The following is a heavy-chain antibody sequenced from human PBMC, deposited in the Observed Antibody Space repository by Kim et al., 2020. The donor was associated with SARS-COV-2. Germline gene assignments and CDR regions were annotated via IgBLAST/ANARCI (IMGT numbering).Heavy chain of an antibody. CDR2: ISSTSSYI. V-gene: IGHV3-21*01. J-gene: IGHJ4*02. D-gene: IGHD2-2*01. CDR1: GFIFSTYS. Sequence: GGSLRLSCAASGFIFSTYSMNWVRQAPGKGLEWVSSISSTSSYIYYADSVRGRFTISRDTAKNSLYLQMNSLRAEDTAVYYCAAYCTSTTCFDYWGQGTL. CDR3: AAYCTSTTCFDY.